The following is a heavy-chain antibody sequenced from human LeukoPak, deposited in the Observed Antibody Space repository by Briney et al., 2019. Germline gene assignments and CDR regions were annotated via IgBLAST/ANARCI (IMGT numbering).Heavy chain of an antibody. Sequence: SETLSLTCTVSGGSISSHYWSWIRQPPGKGLEWIGYIYYSGSTNYNPSLKSRVTISVDTSKNQFSLKLSSVTAADTAVYYCASGYCSSTSCPGYFDLWGRGTLVTVSS. CDR3: ASGYCSSTSCPGYFDL. V-gene: IGHV4-59*11. CDR2: IYYSGST. CDR1: GGSISSHY. J-gene: IGHJ2*01. D-gene: IGHD2-2*03.